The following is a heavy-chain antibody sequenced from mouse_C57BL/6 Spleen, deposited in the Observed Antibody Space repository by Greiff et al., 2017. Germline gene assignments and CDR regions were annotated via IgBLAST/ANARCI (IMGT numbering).Heavy chain of an antibody. J-gene: IGHJ2*01. CDR2: IYPYNGVS. D-gene: IGHD2-3*01. V-gene: IGHV1-31*01. CDR3: ARGGIYDGYYDYFDY. CDR1: GYSFTGYY. Sequence: EVKLMESGPELVKPGASVKISCKASGYSFTGYYMHWVKQSHGNILDWIGYIYPYNGVSSSNQKFTGKATLTVVKSSSTAYMELRNLTTEDSAVYDCARGGIYDGYYDYFDYWGQGTTLTVSS.